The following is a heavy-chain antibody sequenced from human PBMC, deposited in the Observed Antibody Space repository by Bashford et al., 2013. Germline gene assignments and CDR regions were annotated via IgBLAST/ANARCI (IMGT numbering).Heavy chain of an antibody. CDR2: ISGSGGST. CDR3: ARDHDATLSTDDAFDI. J-gene: IGHJ3*02. Sequence: VRQASREGGVEWVSAISGSGGSTYYADSVKGRFTISRDNSKNTLYLQLNSLRAEDTAVYYCARDHDATLSTDDAFDIWGQGTMVTVSS. V-gene: IGHV3-23*01. D-gene: IGHD5-24*01.